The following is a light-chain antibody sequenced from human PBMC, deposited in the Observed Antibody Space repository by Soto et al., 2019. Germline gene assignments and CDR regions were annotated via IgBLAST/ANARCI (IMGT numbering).Light chain of an antibody. Sequence: DIQLTQSPSFLSASVGDRVTITCRASQGIGSYLAWYQQKPGKAPNLLIYSASTLQSGVPSRFSSSGSGTEFTLTISSLQPEDFATYYCQQLNSYPFTFGPGTKVDLK. V-gene: IGKV1-9*01. J-gene: IGKJ3*01. CDR2: SAS. CDR3: QQLNSYPFT. CDR1: QGIGSY.